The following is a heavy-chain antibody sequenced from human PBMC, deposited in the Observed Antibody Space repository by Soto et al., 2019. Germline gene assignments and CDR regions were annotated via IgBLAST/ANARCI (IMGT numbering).Heavy chain of an antibody. D-gene: IGHD5-12*01. CDR1: GGTFSCYS. CDR2: IIPIFGTA. J-gene: IGHJ2*01. CDR3: SRGNHTWLQLWYFYL. Sequence: QVQLVQSGAEVKKPGSSVTVSCKASGGTFSCYSISWVRQAPGQGLEWMGGIIPIFGTANYAQKFQGRVTITADESRSTANMELSSLRSEDTAVYYCSRGNHTWLQLWYFYLWGRGRLLTVSS. V-gene: IGHV1-69*12.